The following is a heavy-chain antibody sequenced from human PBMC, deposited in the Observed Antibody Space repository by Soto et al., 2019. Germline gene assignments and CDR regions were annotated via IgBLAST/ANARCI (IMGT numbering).Heavy chain of an antibody. CDR3: ARILGYCSSTSCYTVYFDY. CDR2: ISSSSSYI. Sequence: EVQLVESGGGLVKPGGSLRLSCAASGFTFSSYSMNWVRQAPGKGLEWVSSISSSSSYIYYADSVKGRFTISRDNAKNSLYLQMNSLRAEDTAVYYCARILGYCSSTSCYTVYFDYWGQGTLVTVSS. V-gene: IGHV3-21*01. CDR1: GFTFSSYS. J-gene: IGHJ4*02. D-gene: IGHD2-2*01.